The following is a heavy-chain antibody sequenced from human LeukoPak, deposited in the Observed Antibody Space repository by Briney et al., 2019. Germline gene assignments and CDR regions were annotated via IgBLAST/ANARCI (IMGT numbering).Heavy chain of an antibody. Sequence: ASVTVSCKASGDTITGYYIHWVRQAPGQGLEWMGWINPDSGGTNYAQKFQGRVTMTRDTSISTAFMDLTRLTSDDTAVYYCARDRGFSGYSPYGMDVWGRGTTVTVSS. V-gene: IGHV1-2*02. CDR3: ARDRGFSGYSPYGMDV. J-gene: IGHJ6*02. D-gene: IGHD5-12*01. CDR2: INPDSGGT. CDR1: GDTITGYY.